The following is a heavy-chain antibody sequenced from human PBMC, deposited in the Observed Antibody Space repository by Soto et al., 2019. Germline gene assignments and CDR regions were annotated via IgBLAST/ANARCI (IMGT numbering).Heavy chain of an antibody. CDR3: ARAFCSGGSCYLDY. CDR2: ISAYSGNT. V-gene: IGHV1-18*03. D-gene: IGHD2-15*01. CDR1: GYTFTTFG. J-gene: IGHJ4*02. Sequence: QVQLVQSGGEVKKPGAAVKVSCKASGYTFTTFGIGWVRQAPGQGLEWMGWISAYSGNTEYPEKLQGRVTMTIDTSTSTTYMELRSLRSDDMAVYYCARAFCSGGSCYLDYWGQGALVTVSS.